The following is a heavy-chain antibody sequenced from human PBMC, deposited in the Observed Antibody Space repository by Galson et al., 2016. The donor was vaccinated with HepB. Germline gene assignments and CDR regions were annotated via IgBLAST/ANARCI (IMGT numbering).Heavy chain of an antibody. J-gene: IGHJ4*02. CDR3: ARELYYFDSSGYFSVLVFDY. V-gene: IGHV1-69*13. CDR2: ITPMYGTT. Sequence: SVKVSCKASGGTFSTHAISWVRQAPGQGLEWMGKITPMYGTTDHAQKFQGRVTITADESTSTAYMDLSSLTSEDTAVYYCARELYYFDSSGYFSVLVFDYWGQGTLVTVSS. CDR1: GGTFSTHA. D-gene: IGHD3-22*01.